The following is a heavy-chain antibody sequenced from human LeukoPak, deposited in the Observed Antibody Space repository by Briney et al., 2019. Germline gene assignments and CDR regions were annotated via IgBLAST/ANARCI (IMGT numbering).Heavy chain of an antibody. CDR2: IYYSGST. CDR1: GGSISSSSYY. D-gene: IGHD1-26*01. V-gene: IGHV4-39*07. Sequence: SETLSLTRTVSGGSISSSSYYWGWIRQPPGKGLEWIGSIYYSGSTYYNPSLKSRVTISVDTSKNQFSLKLSSVTAADTAVYYCARAGSTDAFDIWGQGTMVTVSS. CDR3: ARAGSTDAFDI. J-gene: IGHJ3*02.